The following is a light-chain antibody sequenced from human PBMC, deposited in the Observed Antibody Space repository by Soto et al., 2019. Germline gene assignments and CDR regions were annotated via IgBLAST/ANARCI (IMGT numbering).Light chain of an antibody. J-gene: IGLJ2*01. CDR2: GNS. CDR1: RSNIGAGYD. CDR3: QSYDSSLSGYVV. V-gene: IGLV1-40*01. Sequence: QSVLTQPPSVSGAPGQRVTISCTGSRSNIGAGYDVHWYQQLPGTAPKLLIYGNSNRPSGVPDRFSGSKSGTSASLAIIGLQAEDEADYYCQSYDSSLSGYVVFGGGTQLTVL.